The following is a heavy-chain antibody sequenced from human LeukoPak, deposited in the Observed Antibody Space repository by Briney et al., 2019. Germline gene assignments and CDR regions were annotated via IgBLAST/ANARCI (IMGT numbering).Heavy chain of an antibody. Sequence: SSETLSLTCTVSGGSISSYYWSWIRQPAGKGLEWIGRIYTSGSTNYNPSLKSRVTMSVDTSKNQFSLKLSSVIAADTAVYYCARTSRDGYNRAYYFDYWGQGTLVTVSS. D-gene: IGHD5-24*01. CDR1: GGSISSYY. J-gene: IGHJ4*02. CDR2: IYTSGST. V-gene: IGHV4-4*07. CDR3: ARTSRDGYNRAYYFDY.